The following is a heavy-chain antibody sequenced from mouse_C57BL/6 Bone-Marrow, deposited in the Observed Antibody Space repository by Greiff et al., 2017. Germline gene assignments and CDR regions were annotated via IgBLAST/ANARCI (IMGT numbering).Heavy chain of an antibody. D-gene: IGHD2-2*01. CDR3: AREEWLPLDY. J-gene: IGHJ2*01. Sequence: LVESGAELVKPGASVKMSCKASGYTFTSYWITWVKQRPRQGLEWIGDIYPGSGSTNYNEKFKSKATLTVDTSSSTAYMQLSSLTSEDSAVYYCAREEWLPLDYWGQGTTLTVSS. V-gene: IGHV1-55*01. CDR1: GYTFTSYW. CDR2: IYPGSGST.